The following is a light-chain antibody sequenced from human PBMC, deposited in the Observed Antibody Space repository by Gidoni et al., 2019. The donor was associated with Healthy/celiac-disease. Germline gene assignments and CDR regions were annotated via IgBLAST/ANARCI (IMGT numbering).Light chain of an antibody. J-gene: IGKJ5*01. V-gene: IGKV3-15*01. CDR3: QQYNNWIT. CDR1: QSVSSN. Sequence: EIVMTQSPATLSVYPGERATLSCRASQSVSSNLAWYQQKPGQAPRFSGSGSGTEFTLTISSLQSEDFAVYYCQQYNNWITFGQGTRLEIK.